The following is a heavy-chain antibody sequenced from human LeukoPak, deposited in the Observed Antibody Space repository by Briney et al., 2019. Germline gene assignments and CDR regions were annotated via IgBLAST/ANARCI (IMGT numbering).Heavy chain of an antibody. CDR1: GGSFSGYY. J-gene: IGHJ6*02. V-gene: IGHV4-34*01. D-gene: IGHD2-2*01. CDR3: ARGRRGKVRGLGYCSSTSCYFPHYYYYGMDV. CDR2: INHSGST. Sequence: SETLSLTCAVYGGSFSGYYWSWIRQPPGKGLEWIGEINHSGSTNYNPSLKSRVTISVDTSKNQISLKLSSVTAADTAVYYCARGRRGKVRGLGYCSSTSCYFPHYYYYGMDVWGQGTTVTVSS.